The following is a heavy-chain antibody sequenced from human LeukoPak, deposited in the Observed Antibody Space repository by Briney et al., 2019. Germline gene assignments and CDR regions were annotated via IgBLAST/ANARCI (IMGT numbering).Heavy chain of an antibody. J-gene: IGHJ6*04. CDR2: INYRGTT. Sequence: SETLSLTCTVSGDSISSSSYYWGWIRQPPGKGLEWIGSINYRGTTYYSPSLKSRVTIFADTSKNQFSLTLSSVTAADTAVYYCARASGSYGSGSYYYYGMDVWGKGTTVTVSS. D-gene: IGHD3-10*01. CDR3: ARASGSYGSGSYYYYGMDV. V-gene: IGHV4-39*01. CDR1: GDSISSSSYY.